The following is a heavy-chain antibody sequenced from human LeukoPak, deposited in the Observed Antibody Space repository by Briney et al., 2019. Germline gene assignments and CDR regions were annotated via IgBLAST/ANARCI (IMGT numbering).Heavy chain of an antibody. Sequence: ASVKVSCKASGYTSTSYDINWVRQATGQGLEWMGWMNPNSANTGYAQKFQGRVTMTRNTSISTAYMELSSPRSEDTAVYYCARGRLDCSSTSCWFDPWGQGTLVTVSS. CDR1: GYTSTSYD. J-gene: IGHJ5*02. V-gene: IGHV1-8*01. CDR3: ARGRLDCSSTSCWFDP. D-gene: IGHD2-2*01. CDR2: MNPNSANT.